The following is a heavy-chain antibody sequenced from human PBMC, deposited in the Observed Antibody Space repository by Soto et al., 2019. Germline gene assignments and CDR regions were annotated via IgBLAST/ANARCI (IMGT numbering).Heavy chain of an antibody. D-gene: IGHD3-22*01. J-gene: IGHJ6*02. V-gene: IGHV3-30*18. CDR1: GFTFSSYG. CDR2: MSYDGSNK. Sequence: QVQLVESGGGVVQPGRSLRLSCAASGFTFSSYGMHWVRQAPGKGLEWVAVMSYDGSNKYYADSVKGRFTISRDNSKNPLYLQMNSLRAEDTAVYYCAKDYYDSSGPEMDYYYGMDVWGQGTTVTVSS. CDR3: AKDYYDSSGPEMDYYYGMDV.